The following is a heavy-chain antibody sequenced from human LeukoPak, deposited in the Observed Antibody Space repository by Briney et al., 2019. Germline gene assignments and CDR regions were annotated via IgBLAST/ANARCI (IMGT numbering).Heavy chain of an antibody. CDR3: ARQGIDDTSGYYAY. D-gene: IGHD3-22*01. J-gene: IGHJ4*02. V-gene: IGHV3-66*04. CDR2: LYISGDT. Sequence: GGSLRLSCAASGFTVASHYMSWVRQTPGQGLEWVSVLYISGDTKYADSVRGRFTISRDNSKNTPYLQMNSLRAEDTAAYYCARQGIDDTSGYYAYWGQGTLVTVSS. CDR1: GFTVASHY.